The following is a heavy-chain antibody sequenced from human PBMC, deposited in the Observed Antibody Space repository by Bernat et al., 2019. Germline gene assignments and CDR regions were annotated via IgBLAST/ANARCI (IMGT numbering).Heavy chain of an antibody. Sequence: QVQLVESGGGVVQPGRSLRLSCAASGFTFSSYAMHWVRQAPGKGLEWVAVISYDGSNKYYADSVKGRFTISRDNSKNTLYLQMNSLRAEDTAVYYCARDMEGCSSTSCKTHSESFDYSYGMDVWGQGTTVTVSS. J-gene: IGHJ6*02. V-gene: IGHV3-30-3*01. CDR2: ISYDGSNK. CDR3: ARDMEGCSSTSCKTHSESFDYSYGMDV. D-gene: IGHD2-2*01. CDR1: GFTFSSYA.